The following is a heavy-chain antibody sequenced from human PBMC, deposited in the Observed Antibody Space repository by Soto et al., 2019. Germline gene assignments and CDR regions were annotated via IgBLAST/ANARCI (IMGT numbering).Heavy chain of an antibody. J-gene: IGHJ5*02. Sequence: SETLSLTCTVSGDSMTSSSYYWGWIRQPPGKGLEWIGSIYYSERTSYNSGSTYYSPSLKSRVTISGDTSKSQFPLKLSSVTAADTAVYYCARHTRNQFDPWGQGTLVTVS. CDR2: IYYSERTSYNSGST. CDR3: ARHTRNQFDP. CDR1: GDSMTSSSYY. V-gene: IGHV4-39*01.